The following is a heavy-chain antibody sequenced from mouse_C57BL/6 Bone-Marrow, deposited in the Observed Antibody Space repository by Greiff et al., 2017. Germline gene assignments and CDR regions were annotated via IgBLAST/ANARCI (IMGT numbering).Heavy chain of an antibody. J-gene: IGHJ4*01. CDR2: IDPEDGET. CDR3: AHITTVEGAMDY. Sequence: EVQVVASGAELVKPGASVKLSCTASGFNIKDYYMHWVKQRTEQGLEWIGRIDPEDGETKYAPKFQGKATITADTSSKTAYLQLSSLTSEDSAVXYCAHITTVEGAMDYWGQGTSVTVSS. V-gene: IGHV14-2*01. D-gene: IGHD1-1*01. CDR1: GFNIKDYY.